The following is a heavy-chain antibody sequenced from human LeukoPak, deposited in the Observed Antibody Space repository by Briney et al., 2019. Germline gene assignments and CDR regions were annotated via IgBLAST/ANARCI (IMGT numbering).Heavy chain of an antibody. CDR3: ARANAYYYYGMDV. V-gene: IGHV3-66*01. Sequence: PGGSLRLSCAVSGFTFSSNYMSWVRQAPGKGLEWVSVIYSGGSTYYADSVKGRFTISRDNSKNTLYLQMNSLRAEDTAVYYCARANAYYYYGMDVWGQGTTVTVSS. CDR1: GFTFSSNY. J-gene: IGHJ6*02. CDR2: IYSGGST.